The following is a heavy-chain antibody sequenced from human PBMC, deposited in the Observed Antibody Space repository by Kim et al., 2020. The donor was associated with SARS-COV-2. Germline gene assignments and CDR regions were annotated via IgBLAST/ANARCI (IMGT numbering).Heavy chain of an antibody. J-gene: IGHJ2*01. Sequence: GGSLRLSCAASGFTFNNAWMSWVRQAPGKGLEWVGRIKSKTNGGTTDYAAPVKGRFTISRDDSKNTLYLQMNSLKTEDTAVYYCTHDYGDSNYWYFDLWGRGTLVTVSS. V-gene: IGHV3-15*01. D-gene: IGHD4-17*01. CDR2: IKSKTNGGTT. CDR3: THDYGDSNYWYFDL. CDR1: GFTFNNAW.